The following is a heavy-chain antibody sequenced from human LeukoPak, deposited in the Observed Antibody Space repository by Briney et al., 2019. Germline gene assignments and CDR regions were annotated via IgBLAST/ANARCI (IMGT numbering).Heavy chain of an antibody. CDR3: ARSYGYGTNFDY. V-gene: IGHV4-4*02. Sequence: PSGTLSLTCAVSGGSISSSNWWSWVRQPPGKGLEWIGYMYYRGSTYYNPSLKSRVTISVDTSKNQFSPKLSSVTAADTAVYYCARSYGYGTNFDYWGQGTLVTVSS. CDR1: GGSISSSNW. D-gene: IGHD5-18*01. J-gene: IGHJ4*02. CDR2: MYYRGST.